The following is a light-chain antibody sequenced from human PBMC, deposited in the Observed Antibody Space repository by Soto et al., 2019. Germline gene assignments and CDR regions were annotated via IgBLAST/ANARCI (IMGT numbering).Light chain of an antibody. Sequence: QSVLTQPPLVSAAPGQRVTISCSGISSDTRYNFVSWYQQLPGTAPKLLIYDNDKRPSGIPDRFSGSRPGTSATLAITGLQTGDEADYYCGTWSNNLSAGQVFGGGTKVTVL. V-gene: IGLV1-51*01. CDR1: SSDTRYNF. J-gene: IGLJ2*01. CDR3: GTWSNNLSAGQV. CDR2: DND.